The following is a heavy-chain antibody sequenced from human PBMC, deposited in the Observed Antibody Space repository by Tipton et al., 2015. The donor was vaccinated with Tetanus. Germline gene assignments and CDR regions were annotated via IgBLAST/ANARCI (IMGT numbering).Heavy chain of an antibody. CDR1: GFTFSSYA. CDR2: IRASGGST. D-gene: IGHD1-26*01. CDR3: AKDLGVGATRHHYYGMDV. Sequence: SLRLSCAASGFTFSSYAMSWVRQAPGKGLEWVSAIRASGGSTYYADSVKGRFTISRDNSKNTLYLQMNSLRAEDTAVYYCAKDLGVGATRHHYYGMDVWGQGTTVTVSS. V-gene: IGHV3-23*01. J-gene: IGHJ6*02.